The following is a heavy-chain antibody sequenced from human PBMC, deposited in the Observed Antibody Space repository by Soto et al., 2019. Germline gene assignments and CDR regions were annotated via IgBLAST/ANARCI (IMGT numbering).Heavy chain of an antibody. D-gene: IGHD2-2*01. CDR1: GGTFSCYA. CDR2: IIPIFGTA. J-gene: IGHJ5*02. V-gene: IGHV1-69*01. CDR3: ARDGAIVVVPAAIGSGWFDP. Sequence: QVQLVQSGAEVKKPGSSVKVSCKASGGTFSCYAISWVRQAPGQGLEWMGGIIPIFGTANYAQKFQGRVTITADESTSTAYMELSSLRSEDTAVYYCARDGAIVVVPAAIGSGWFDPWGQGTLVTVSS.